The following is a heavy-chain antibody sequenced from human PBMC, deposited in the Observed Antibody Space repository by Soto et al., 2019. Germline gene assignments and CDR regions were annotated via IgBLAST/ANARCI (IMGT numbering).Heavy chain of an antibody. CDR2: INPNSGGT. V-gene: IGHV1-2*04. D-gene: IGHD3-10*01. J-gene: IGHJ6*02. CDR1: GYTFTGYY. CDR3: AIDSTMVRGKTRYYYYGMDV. Sequence: ASVKVACKASGYTFTGYYMHWVRQAPGQGLEWMGWINPNSGGTNYAQKFQGWVTMTRDTSISTAYMELSRLRSDDTAVYYCAIDSTMVRGKTRYYYYGMDVWGQGTTVTVSS.